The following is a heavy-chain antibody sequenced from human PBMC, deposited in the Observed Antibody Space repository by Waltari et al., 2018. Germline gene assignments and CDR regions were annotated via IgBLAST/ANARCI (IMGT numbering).Heavy chain of an antibody. Sequence: QVQLQESGPGLVKPSETLSLTCTVSGGSISSYYWSWIRQPAGKGLEWIGRIYTSGSTNYNPSLKSRVTMSVDTSKNQFSLKLSSVTAADTAVYYCAGPPEGYCSGGSCYYDAFDIWGQGTMVTVSS. CDR3: AGPPEGYCSGGSCYYDAFDI. V-gene: IGHV4-4*07. D-gene: IGHD2-15*01. J-gene: IGHJ3*02. CDR2: IYTSGST. CDR1: GGSISSYY.